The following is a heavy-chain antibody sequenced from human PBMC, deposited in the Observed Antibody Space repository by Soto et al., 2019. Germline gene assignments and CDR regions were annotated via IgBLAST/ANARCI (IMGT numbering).Heavy chain of an antibody. CDR1: GGTFSSYA. J-gene: IGHJ5*02. CDR3: ARVGFGVANWFDP. D-gene: IGHD3-3*01. Sequence: QVQLVQSGAVVKKPGSSVKVSCKASGGTFSSYAISWVRQAPGQGLEWRGGIIPIFGTANYAQKFQGRVMITADESTSTAYMELSSLRSEDTAVDYCARVGFGVANWFDPWGQGTLVTVSS. CDR2: IIPIFGTA. V-gene: IGHV1-69*01.